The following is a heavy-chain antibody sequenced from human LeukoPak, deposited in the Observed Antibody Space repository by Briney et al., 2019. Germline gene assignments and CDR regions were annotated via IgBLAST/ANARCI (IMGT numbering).Heavy chain of an antibody. CDR3: AKGGYYDFWSGFDY. V-gene: IGHV3-23*01. Sequence: PGGSLRLSCAASGFTFSSYAMRWVRQAPGKGLEWVSAISGSGGSTYYADSVKGRFTISRDNSNNTLYLQMNSLRAEDTAVYYCAKGGYYDFWSGFDYWGQGTLVTVSS. D-gene: IGHD3-3*01. CDR2: ISGSGGST. J-gene: IGHJ4*02. CDR1: GFTFSSYA.